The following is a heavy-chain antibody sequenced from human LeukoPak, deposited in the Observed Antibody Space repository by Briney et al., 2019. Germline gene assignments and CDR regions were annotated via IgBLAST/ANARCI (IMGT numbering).Heavy chain of an antibody. CDR1: GFTFSSYS. CDR2: ISSSSSTI. V-gene: IGHV3-48*01. J-gene: IGHJ5*02. Sequence: GGSLRLSCAASGFTFSSYSMNWVRQAPGKGLEWVSYISSSSSTIYYADSVKGGLTISRDNAKNSLYLQMNSLRAEDTAVYYCASVPFWSGTSEFDPWGQGTLVTVSS. D-gene: IGHD3-3*01. CDR3: ASVPFWSGTSEFDP.